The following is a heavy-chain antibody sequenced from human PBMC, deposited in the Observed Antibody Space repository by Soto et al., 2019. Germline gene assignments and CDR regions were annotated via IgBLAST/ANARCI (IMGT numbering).Heavy chain of an antibody. Sequence: EVQLVESGGGLVKPGGSLRLSCAASGFTFSSYSMNWVRQAPGKGLEWVSSISSSSSYIYYADSVKGRFTISRDNAKNSLYLQMNSLRAEDTAMYYCARDDDYPDNGFDYWGQGTLVTVSS. CDR1: GFTFSSYS. J-gene: IGHJ4*02. CDR3: ARDDDYPDNGFDY. V-gene: IGHV3-21*01. CDR2: ISSSSSYI. D-gene: IGHD4-17*01.